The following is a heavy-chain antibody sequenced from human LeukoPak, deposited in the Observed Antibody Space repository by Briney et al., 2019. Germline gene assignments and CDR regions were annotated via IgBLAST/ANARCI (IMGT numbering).Heavy chain of an antibody. D-gene: IGHD3-3*01. Sequence: SVKVSCKASGYTFTSYDINWVRQATGQGLEWMGWMNPNCGNTGYAQKFQGRVTMTRNTSISTAYMELSSLRSEDTAVYYCARRGNYDFWSGYFAYYYGMDVWGQGTTVTVSS. CDR1: GYTFTSYD. CDR3: ARRGNYDFWSGYFAYYYGMDV. J-gene: IGHJ6*02. V-gene: IGHV1-8*01. CDR2: MNPNCGNT.